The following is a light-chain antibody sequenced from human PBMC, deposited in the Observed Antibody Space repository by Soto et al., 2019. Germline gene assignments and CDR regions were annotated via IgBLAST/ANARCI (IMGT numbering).Light chain of an antibody. V-gene: IGKV1-13*02. CDR1: QGISSA. Sequence: AIQLTQSPSSLSASVGDRVTITCRASQGISSALAWYQQKPGKAPKLLIYDASSLESGVPSRFSGSGSGTDFTLTISSPQPEDFATYYCQQFNSYLITFGQGTRLEIK. CDR3: QQFNSYLIT. J-gene: IGKJ5*01. CDR2: DAS.